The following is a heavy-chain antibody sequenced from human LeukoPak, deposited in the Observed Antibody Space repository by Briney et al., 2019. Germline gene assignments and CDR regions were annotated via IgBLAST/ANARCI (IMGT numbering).Heavy chain of an antibody. Sequence: GGSLRLSCTASGFNFGEYGMSWVRQAPGKGLEWVAFIRYDGSNKYYADSVKGRFTISRDNSKNTLYLQMNSLRAEDTAVYYCAKVWQLAPDFDYWGQGTLVTVSS. CDR1: GFNFGEYG. CDR2: IRYDGSNK. V-gene: IGHV3-30*02. J-gene: IGHJ4*02. CDR3: AKVWQLAPDFDY. D-gene: IGHD6-6*01.